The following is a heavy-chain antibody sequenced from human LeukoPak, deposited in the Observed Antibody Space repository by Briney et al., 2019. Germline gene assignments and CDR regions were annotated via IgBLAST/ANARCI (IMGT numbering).Heavy chain of an antibody. CDR1: GFTFSSYW. V-gene: IGHV3-7*03. J-gene: IGHJ4*02. Sequence: PGGSLRLSCAASGFTFSSYWMSWVRQAPGKGLEWVANIKEDGSEKYYVDSVKGRFTISRDNAKNSLYLQMNSLRAEDTAVYYCAKVMGRRRAPHSEAFDYWGQGTLVTVSS. CDR2: IKEDGSEK. D-gene: IGHD5-18*01. CDR3: AKVMGRRRAPHSEAFDY.